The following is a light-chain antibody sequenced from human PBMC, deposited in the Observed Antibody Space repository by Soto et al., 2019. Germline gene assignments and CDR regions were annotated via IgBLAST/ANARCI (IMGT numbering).Light chain of an antibody. CDR3: SSFTRTNTRYV. CDR1: SSDVGAYNY. CDR2: NVS. J-gene: IGLJ1*01. Sequence: QYALTQPASVSGSPGQSITISCTGTSSDVGAYNYVSWYQQHPGKAPKLIIYNVSNRPSGVSNRFSGSKSGNTASLSISGLQTEDEADYFCSSFTRTNTRYVLGTGTKGTVL. V-gene: IGLV2-14*01.